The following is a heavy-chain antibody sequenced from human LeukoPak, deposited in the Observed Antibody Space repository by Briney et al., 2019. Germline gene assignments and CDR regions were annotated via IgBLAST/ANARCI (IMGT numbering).Heavy chain of an antibody. CDR2: ISGSGGST. CDR3: ARGSYDILTGYRY. V-gene: IGHV3-23*01. J-gene: IGHJ4*02. D-gene: IGHD3-9*01. CDR1: GFTFSSYA. Sequence: GGSLRLSCAASGFTFSSYAMRWVRQAPGKGLEWVSAISGSGGSTYYADSVKGRFTISRDNAKNSLYLQMNSLRAEDTAVYYCARGSYDILTGYRYWGQGTLVTVSS.